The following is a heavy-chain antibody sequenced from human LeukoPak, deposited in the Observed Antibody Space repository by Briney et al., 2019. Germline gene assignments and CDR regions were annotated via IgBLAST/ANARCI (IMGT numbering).Heavy chain of an antibody. J-gene: IGHJ4*02. CDR1: GFTFSSYS. CDR3: ARARRRVFDWINGLDY. CDR2: ISSSGSTI. V-gene: IGHV3-48*04. Sequence: PGGSLRLSCAASGFTFSSYSTNWVRQAPGKGLEWGSYISSSGSTIYYADSVKGRFTISRDNAKNSLYLQMSSLRAEDTAVYYCARARRRVFDWINGLDYWGQGTLVTVSS. D-gene: IGHD3-9*01.